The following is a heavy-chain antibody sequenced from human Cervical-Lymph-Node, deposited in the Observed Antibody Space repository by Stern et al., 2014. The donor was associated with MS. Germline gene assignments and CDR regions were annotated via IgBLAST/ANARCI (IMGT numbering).Heavy chain of an antibody. V-gene: IGHV1-58*01. CDR1: GFTFTSSA. CDR3: AAEPMYYSDSVGAFDI. D-gene: IGHD3-22*01. J-gene: IGHJ3*02. CDR2: IVVGSGNT. Sequence: QLVQSGPEVKKPGTSVKVSCEASGFTFTSSAVQWVRQARGQRLEWIGGIVVGSGNTSYAQTFPERVTITRDMSTSTAYMDLSSLRSEDAAVYYCAAEPMYYSDSVGAFDIWGQGTMVTVSS.